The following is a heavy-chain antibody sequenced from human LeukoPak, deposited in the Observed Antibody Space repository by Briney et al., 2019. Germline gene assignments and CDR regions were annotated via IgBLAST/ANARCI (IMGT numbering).Heavy chain of an antibody. D-gene: IGHD5-24*01. CDR1: GFTFSSYG. CDR3: VKSDCASDGCKLLNY. CDR2: ISGAGDAI. J-gene: IGHJ4*02. V-gene: IGHV3-23*01. Sequence: PGGSLRLSCAASGFTFSSYGMHWVRQAPERGLEWVSRISGAGDAIRYADSVKGRFTISRDNFRNILSLQMNSLRADDSAVYYCVKSDCASDGCKLLNYWGQGILVSVSS.